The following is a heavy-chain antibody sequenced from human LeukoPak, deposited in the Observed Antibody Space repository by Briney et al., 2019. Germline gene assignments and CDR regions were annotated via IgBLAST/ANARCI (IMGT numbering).Heavy chain of an antibody. CDR3: ARDRPSSVVGDGFDI. V-gene: IGHV3-30-3*01. D-gene: IGHD2-2*01. CDR2: ASYDGSIK. Sequence: PGRSLRLSCVGSGFTLSTYSIHWVRQAPGKGLEWVAVASYDGSIKYNADSVKGRFTISRDSSKNTLYLQISSLRDEDTAVYYCARDRPSSVVGDGFDIWGQGTMVTVSS. CDR1: GFTLSTYS. J-gene: IGHJ3*02.